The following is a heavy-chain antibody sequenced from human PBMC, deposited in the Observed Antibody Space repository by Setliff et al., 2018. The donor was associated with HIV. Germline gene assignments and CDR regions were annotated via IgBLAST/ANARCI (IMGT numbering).Heavy chain of an antibody. Sequence: TSETLSLTCTVSGGSIINYYWTWIRQSPGKGLEWIGYVYNTVYNNYNPSLKSRVTISVDTSKKQFSLKLRSVTAADTAVYYCARGGEVVTGHSAPFDPWGQGSLVTVSS. CDR1: GGSIINYY. CDR2: VYNTVYN. J-gene: IGHJ5*02. D-gene: IGHD2-21*02. CDR3: ARGGEVVTGHSAPFDP. V-gene: IGHV4-59*01.